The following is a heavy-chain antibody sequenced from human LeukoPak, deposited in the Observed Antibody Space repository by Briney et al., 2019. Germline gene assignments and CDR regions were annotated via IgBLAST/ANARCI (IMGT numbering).Heavy chain of an antibody. Sequence: GGSLRLSCAASGFTFSSYAMSWVRQAPGKGLEWVSAISGSGGSTYYADSVKGRFTISRGNSKNTLYLQMNSLRAEDTAVYYCAKTPSYGGYGDYWGQGTLVTVSS. D-gene: IGHD5-12*01. CDR3: AKTPSYGGYGDY. CDR2: ISGSGGST. J-gene: IGHJ4*02. V-gene: IGHV3-23*01. CDR1: GFTFSSYA.